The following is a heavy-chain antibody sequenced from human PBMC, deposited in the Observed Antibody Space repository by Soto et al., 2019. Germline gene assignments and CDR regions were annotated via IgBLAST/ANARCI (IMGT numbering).Heavy chain of an antibody. CDR3: AADAGYSGYDSGPYYYGMDV. J-gene: IGHJ6*02. V-gene: IGHV1-58*02. Sequence: QMQLVQSGPEVKKPGTSVKVSCKASGFTFTSSAMQWVRQARGQRLEWIGWIVVGSGNTNYAQKFQERVTITRDMSTSTAYMELSSLRSEDTAVYYCAADAGYSGYDSGPYYYGMDVWGQGTTVTVSS. D-gene: IGHD5-12*01. CDR2: IVVGSGNT. CDR1: GFTFTSSA.